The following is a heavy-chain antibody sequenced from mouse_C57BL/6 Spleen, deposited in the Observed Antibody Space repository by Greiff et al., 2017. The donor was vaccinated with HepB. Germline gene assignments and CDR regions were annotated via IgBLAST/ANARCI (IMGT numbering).Heavy chain of an antibody. V-gene: IGHV3-6*01. CDR3: ARDGYHGDFDY. D-gene: IGHD2-2*01. J-gene: IGHJ2*01. CDR2: ISYDGSN. CDR1: GYSITSGYY. Sequence: DVQLQESGPGLVKPSQSLSLTCSVTGYSITSGYYWNWIRQFPGNKLEWMGYISYDGSNNYNPSLKNRISITRDTSKNQFFLKLNSVTTEDTATYYCARDGYHGDFDYWGQGTTLTVSS.